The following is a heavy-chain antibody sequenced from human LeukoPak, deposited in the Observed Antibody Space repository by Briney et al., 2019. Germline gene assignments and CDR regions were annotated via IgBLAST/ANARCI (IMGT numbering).Heavy chain of an antibody. V-gene: IGHV3-30-3*01. CDR2: ISYDGSNK. Sequence: GGSLRLSCAASGFTFSIYAMRWIRQAPGKGLEWVAVISYDGSNKYYADSVKGRFTISRDNSKNTLYLQMNSLRAEDTAVYYCASFDYWGQGTLVTVSS. CDR3: ASFDY. J-gene: IGHJ4*02. CDR1: GFTFSIYA.